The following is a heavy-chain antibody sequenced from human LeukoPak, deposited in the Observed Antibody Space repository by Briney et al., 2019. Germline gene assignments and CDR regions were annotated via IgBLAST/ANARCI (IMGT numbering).Heavy chain of an antibody. J-gene: IGHJ6*03. CDR2: IKQDESEE. D-gene: IGHD3-3*01. CDR3: ARDKKDYDFWSGYLSYYYYMDV. Sequence: PGGSLRLSCEASGFSFSGYWMSWVRQAPGKGLEWVANIKQDESEEYYVDSVKGRFTISRDNAKNALYLQMNSLRVEDTAVYFCARDKKDYDFWSGYLSYYYYMDVWGKGTMVTVSS. CDR1: GFSFSGYW. V-gene: IGHV3-7*01.